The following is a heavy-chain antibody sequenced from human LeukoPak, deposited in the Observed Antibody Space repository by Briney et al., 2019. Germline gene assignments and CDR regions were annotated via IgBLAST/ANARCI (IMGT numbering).Heavy chain of an antibody. CDR1: GFTFSGYA. D-gene: IGHD3-9*01. CDR3: ARSPLTGYYFFDY. Sequence: GGPLRLSCAASGFTFSGYAMSWVRQAPGTGLEWVSAISGSGGSTYYADSVKGRFTISRDNSKNTLYPQMNSLRAEDTAVYYCARSPLTGYYFFDYWGQGTLVTVSS. J-gene: IGHJ4*02. CDR2: ISGSGGST. V-gene: IGHV3-23*01.